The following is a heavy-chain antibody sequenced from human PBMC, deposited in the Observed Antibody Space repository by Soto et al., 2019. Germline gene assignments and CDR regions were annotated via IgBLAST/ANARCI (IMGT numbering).Heavy chain of an antibody. Sequence: EVQLVESGGGLVKPGGSLRLSCAASGFTFSSYSMNWVRQAPGKGLEWVSSISSSSSYIYYADSVKGRFTISRDNAKNSLYLQMNSLRAEDTALYSCAGASRTLNYWGKEPWSPSPQ. V-gene: IGHV3-21*01. J-gene: IGHJ4*01. CDR2: ISSSSSYI. CDR3: AGASRTLNY. CDR1: GFTFSSYS.